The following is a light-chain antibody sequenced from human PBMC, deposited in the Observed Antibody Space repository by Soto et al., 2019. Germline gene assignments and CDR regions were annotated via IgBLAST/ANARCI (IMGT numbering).Light chain of an antibody. J-gene: IGKJ1*01. CDR1: QSVYGTY. CDR2: GAA. Sequence: EGVLTQSPGTPSLSPGERATLSCRASQSVYGTYLARYQQKPCQTPRLLIYGAARRATVLPDRFSGSGSGTVFSHTISRRAPEDFAVYFCQQYGTSPLTFGQWTTVEVK. V-gene: IGKV3-20*01. CDR3: QQYGTSPLT.